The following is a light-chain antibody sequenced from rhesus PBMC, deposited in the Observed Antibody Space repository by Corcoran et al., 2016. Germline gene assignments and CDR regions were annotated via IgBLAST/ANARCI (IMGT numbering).Light chain of an antibody. Sequence: DIQMTQSPSSLSASVGDTVTITCRASQSFSSSLAWYQQKPGKAPKLLIYSASSLQSGVPSRFRGSKSGTDFTLTISSLQPEDIASYYCPQYYIYPFTFGPVTKLDIK. J-gene: IGKJ3*01. CDR3: PQYYIYPFT. CDR2: SAS. V-gene: IGKV1-46*01. CDR1: QSFSSS.